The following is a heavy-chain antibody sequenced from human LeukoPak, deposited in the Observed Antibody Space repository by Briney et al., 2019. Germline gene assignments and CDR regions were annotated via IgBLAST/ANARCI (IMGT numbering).Heavy chain of an antibody. V-gene: IGHV3-30*12. J-gene: IGHJ3*01. CDR1: GFTISSYG. D-gene: IGHD2-2*01. Sequence: GGSLRLSCAASGFTISSYGMHWVRQAPGKGLEWVAVISYDGSNKYYADSVKGRFTISRDNSKNTLYLQMNSLRAEDTALYYCAKDDGGLCSRTSCGDA. CDR3: AKDDGGLCSRTSCGDA. CDR2: ISYDGSNK.